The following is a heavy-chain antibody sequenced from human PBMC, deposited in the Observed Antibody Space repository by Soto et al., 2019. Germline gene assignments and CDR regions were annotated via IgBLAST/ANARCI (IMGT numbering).Heavy chain of an antibody. CDR1: GGSFSGYY. CDR3: ARDFRNWNYENAFDI. J-gene: IGHJ3*02. Sequence: PSETLSLTCAVYGGSFSGYYWSWIRQPPGKGLEWIGYIYYSGSTNYNPSLKSRVTISVDTSKNQFSLKLSSVTAADTAVYYCARDFRNWNYENAFDIWGQGTMVTVSS. CDR2: IYYSGST. V-gene: IGHV4-59*01. D-gene: IGHD1-7*01.